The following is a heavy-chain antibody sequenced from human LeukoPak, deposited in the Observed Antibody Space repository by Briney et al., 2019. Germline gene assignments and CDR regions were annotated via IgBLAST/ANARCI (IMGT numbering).Heavy chain of an antibody. V-gene: IGHV1-69*13. J-gene: IGHJ6*02. CDR2: IIPIFGTA. Sequence: GASVKVSCKASGGTFSSYAISWVRQAPGQGLEWMGGIIPIFGTANYAQKFQGRVTITADESTSTAYMELSSLRSEDTAVYYCARDMDRGAYYELCTGPLGMVVWGQGTTVTVSS. D-gene: IGHD3-3*01. CDR1: GGTFSSYA. CDR3: ARDMDRGAYYELCTGPLGMVV.